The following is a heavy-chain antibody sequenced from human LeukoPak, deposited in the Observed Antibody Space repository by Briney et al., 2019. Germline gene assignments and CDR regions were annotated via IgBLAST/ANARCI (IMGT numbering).Heavy chain of an antibody. CDR3: ARDPSRRYTYGYGDS. J-gene: IGHJ4*02. CDR2: INQDGSEK. CDR1: GFSFSGYW. D-gene: IGHD5-18*01. Sequence: GGSLRLSCAASGFSFSGYWMNWVRQPPGKGLEWVAIINQDGSEKYFLDSVKGRSTISRDNAKNSLYLQMNSLRAEGTGLYYCARDPSRRYTYGYGDSWGQGTLVTVSS. V-gene: IGHV3-7*01.